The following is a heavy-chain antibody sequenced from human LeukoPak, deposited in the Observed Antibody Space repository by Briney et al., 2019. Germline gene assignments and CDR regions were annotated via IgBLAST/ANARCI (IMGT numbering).Heavy chain of an antibody. CDR1: GGSISSYY. J-gene: IGHJ6*03. Sequence: SETLSLTCTVSGGSISSYYWSWIRQPAGKGLEWIGRIYTSGSTNYNPSLKSRVTMSVDTSKNQFSLKLSSVTAADTAVYYCARDWALRYSYYMDVWGKGTTVTISS. D-gene: IGHD3-9*01. CDR2: IYTSGST. CDR3: ARDWALRYSYYMDV. V-gene: IGHV4-4*07.